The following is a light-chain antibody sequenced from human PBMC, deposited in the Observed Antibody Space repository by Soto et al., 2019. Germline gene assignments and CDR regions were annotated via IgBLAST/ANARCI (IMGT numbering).Light chain of an antibody. CDR1: QTISSW. J-gene: IGKJ1*01. CDR2: AAS. CDR3: LQDYNYPLA. Sequence: DIQMTQSPSTLSGSVGDRVTITCRASQTISSWLAWYQQKPGKAPKLLIYAASSLQSGVPSRFSGSGSGTDFTLTISSLQPEDFATYYCLQDYNYPLAFGQGTKVDIK. V-gene: IGKV1-5*01.